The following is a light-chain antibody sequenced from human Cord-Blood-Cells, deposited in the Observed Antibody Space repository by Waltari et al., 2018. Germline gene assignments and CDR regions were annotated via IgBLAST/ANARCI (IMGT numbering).Light chain of an antibody. V-gene: IGKV3-11*01. Sequence: EIVLTQSPATLSLSPGERATLSCRASQSVSSYLAWYQQKPGQAPRLLIYDASNRATGIPARFSGSGSETDVTLTISSLEPEDFAVYYCQQRSNWPTFGQGTKVEIK. CDR1: QSVSSY. CDR3: QQRSNWPT. J-gene: IGKJ1*01. CDR2: DAS.